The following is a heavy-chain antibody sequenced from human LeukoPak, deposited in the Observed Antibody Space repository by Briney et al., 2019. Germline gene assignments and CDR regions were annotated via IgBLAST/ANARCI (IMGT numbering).Heavy chain of an antibody. CDR1: GGSISSYY. V-gene: IGHV4-4*07. CDR3: ARSRSSRMGSDAFDI. CDR2: IYTSGST. J-gene: IGHJ3*02. Sequence: SETLSLTCTVSGGSISSYYWSWIRQPAGKGLEWIGRIYTSGSTNYNPSLKGRVTMSVDTSKNQFSLKLSSVTAADTAVYYCARSRSSRMGSDAFDIWGQGTMVTVSS. D-gene: IGHD2-2*01.